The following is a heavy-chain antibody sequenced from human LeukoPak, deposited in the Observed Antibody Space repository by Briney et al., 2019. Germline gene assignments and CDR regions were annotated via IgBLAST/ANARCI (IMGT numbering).Heavy chain of an antibody. CDR3: AKAGEGEYSSSWYGDY. J-gene: IGHJ4*02. CDR1: GFTFSSYE. Sequence: GGSLRLSCAASGFTFSSYEMNWVRQAPGKGLEWVSYISSSGSTIYYADSVKGRFTISRDNSKNTLYLQMNSLRAEDTAVYYCAKAGEGEYSSSWYGDYWGQGTLVTVSS. CDR2: ISSSGSTI. V-gene: IGHV3-48*03. D-gene: IGHD6-13*01.